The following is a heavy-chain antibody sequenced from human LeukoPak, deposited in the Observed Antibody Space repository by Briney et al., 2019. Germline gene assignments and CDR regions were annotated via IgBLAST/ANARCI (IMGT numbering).Heavy chain of an antibody. CDR1: GFTFSSYW. D-gene: IGHD3-22*01. J-gene: IGHJ4*02. Sequence: GGSLRLSCAASGFTFSSYWMSWVRQAPGKGLEWVANIKQDGSEKYYVDSVKGRFTISRDNSKNTLYLQMNSLRAEDTAVYYCAKDTPDSSGYYTNSYYFDYWGQGTLVTVSS. CDR3: AKDTPDSSGYYTNSYYFDY. V-gene: IGHV3-7*03. CDR2: IKQDGSEK.